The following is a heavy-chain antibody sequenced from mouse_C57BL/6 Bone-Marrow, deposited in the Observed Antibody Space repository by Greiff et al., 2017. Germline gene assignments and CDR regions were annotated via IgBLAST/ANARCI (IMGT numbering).Heavy chain of an antibody. D-gene: IGHD2-3*01. CDR2: INPGSGGT. V-gene: IGHV1-54*01. CDR3: ARWLLRGGTFFAY. Sequence: QVQLQQSGAELVRPGTSVKVSCKASGYAFTNYLIEWVKQRPGQGLEWIGVINPGSGGTNYNEKFTGKATLTADKSSSTAYMQLSSLTSAASAVYCCARWLLRGGTFFAYWGQGTLVTVSA. J-gene: IGHJ3*01. CDR1: GYAFTNYL.